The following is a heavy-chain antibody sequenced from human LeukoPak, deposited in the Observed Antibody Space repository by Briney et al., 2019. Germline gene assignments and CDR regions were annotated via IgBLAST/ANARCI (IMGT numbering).Heavy chain of an antibody. CDR3: ARGVEPLAANTLAY. D-gene: IGHD1-14*01. CDR2: LYSDGNT. J-gene: IGHJ4*02. Sequence: GGSLRLSCAASGFTVITNDMTWVRQAPGKGLEWVSVLYSDGNTKYADSVQGRFTISRDNSKNTLYLEMNSLSPGDTAVYYCARGVEPLAANTLAYRGQGTLVTVSS. CDR1: GFTVITND. V-gene: IGHV3-53*01.